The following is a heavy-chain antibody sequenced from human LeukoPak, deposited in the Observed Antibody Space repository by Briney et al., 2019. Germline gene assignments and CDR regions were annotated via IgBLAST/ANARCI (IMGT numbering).Heavy chain of an antibody. J-gene: IGHJ4*02. Sequence: GGSLRLSCAASGFTFSSYSMNWVRQAPGKGLEWVSSISSSSSYIYYADSVKGRFTISRDNAKNSLYLQMNSLRAEDTAVYYCARGFPTVTYLVDYWGQGTLVTVSS. CDR3: ARGFPTVTYLVDY. V-gene: IGHV3-21*01. CDR1: GFTFSSYS. CDR2: ISSSSSYI. D-gene: IGHD4-17*01.